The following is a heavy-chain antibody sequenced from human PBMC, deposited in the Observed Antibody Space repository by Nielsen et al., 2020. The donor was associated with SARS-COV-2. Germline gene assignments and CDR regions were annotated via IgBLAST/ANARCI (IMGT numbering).Heavy chain of an antibody. Sequence: SETLSLTCTVSGGSISSSSYYWGWIRQPPGKELEWIGSIYYSGSTYYNPSLKSRVTISVDTSKNQFSLKLSSVTAADTAVYYCARHIPHSDFWSGYSPKNWFDPWGQGTLVTVSS. D-gene: IGHD3-3*01. CDR3: ARHIPHSDFWSGYSPKNWFDP. V-gene: IGHV4-39*01. CDR1: GGSISSSSYY. CDR2: IYYSGST. J-gene: IGHJ5*02.